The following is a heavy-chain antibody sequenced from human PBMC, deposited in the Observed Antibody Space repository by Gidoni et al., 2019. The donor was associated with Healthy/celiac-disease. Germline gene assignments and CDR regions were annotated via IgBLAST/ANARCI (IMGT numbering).Heavy chain of an antibody. Sequence: QVQLVQSRAEVQKPGASLKVSCMASGYTFTGYYMHWVRQAPGQGLEWMGWINANSGGTNYAQKFQGRVTMTRDTSISTAYMELSRLRSDDTAVYYCAGSEYSYGGSYFDYWGQGTLVTVSS. CDR3: AGSEYSYGGSYFDY. CDR1: GYTFTGYY. J-gene: IGHJ4*02. V-gene: IGHV1-2*02. D-gene: IGHD5-18*01. CDR2: INANSGGT.